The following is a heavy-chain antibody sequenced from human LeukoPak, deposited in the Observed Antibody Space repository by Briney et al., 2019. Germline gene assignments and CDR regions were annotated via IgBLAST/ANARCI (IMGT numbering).Heavy chain of an antibody. D-gene: IGHD5-12*01. CDR2: IRSKANSYAT. CDR1: GFTFSGSA. Sequence: GGSLKLSCAASGFTFSGSAMHWVRQASGKGLEWVGRIRSKANSYATAYAASMKGRFTISRDDSKNTAYLQMDSLKTEDTAVYYCTRQDQGGYDYEYYYYGMDVWGQGTTVTVSS. V-gene: IGHV3-73*01. CDR3: TRQDQGGYDYEYYYYGMDV. J-gene: IGHJ6*02.